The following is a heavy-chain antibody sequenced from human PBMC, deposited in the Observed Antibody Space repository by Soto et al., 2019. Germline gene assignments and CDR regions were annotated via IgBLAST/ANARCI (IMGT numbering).Heavy chain of an antibody. Sequence: TLSLTCTVSGGSISSYYWSWIRQPPGKGLEWIGYIYYSGSTNYNPSLKSRVTISVDTSKNQFSLKLSSVTAADTAVYYCARDTRNYDYVWGSYRSQDYYYYGMDVWGQGTTVTVSS. V-gene: IGHV4-59*01. CDR3: ARDTRNYDYVWGSYRSQDYYYYGMDV. D-gene: IGHD3-16*02. CDR1: GGSISSYY. J-gene: IGHJ6*02. CDR2: IYYSGST.